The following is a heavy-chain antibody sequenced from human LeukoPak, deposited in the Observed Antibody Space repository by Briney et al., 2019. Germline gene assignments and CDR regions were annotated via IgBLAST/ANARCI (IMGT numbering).Heavy chain of an antibody. CDR3: VKDFYGSGSYYNDMDWFDP. D-gene: IGHD3-10*01. J-gene: IGHJ5*02. CDR2: MRYDGSNK. V-gene: IGHV3-30*02. CDR1: GFTFSSYG. Sequence: GGFLRLSCAASGFTFSSYGMHWVRQAPGKGLEWVAFMRYDGSNKYYADSVKGRFTISRDNSKNTLYLQMNSLRAEDTAVYYCVKDFYGSGSYYNDMDWFDPWGQGTLVTVSS.